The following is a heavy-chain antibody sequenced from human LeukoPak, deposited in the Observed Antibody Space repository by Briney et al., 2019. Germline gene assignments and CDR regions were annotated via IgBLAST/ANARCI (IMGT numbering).Heavy chain of an antibody. D-gene: IGHD1-26*01. J-gene: IGHJ4*02. Sequence: SVKVSCKASGGTFSSYAISWVRQAPGQGLGWMGGIIPIFGTANYAQKFQGRVTMTEDTSTDTAYMELSSLRSEDTAVYYCATPHRKGVIVGATYFDYWGQGTLVTVSS. CDR3: ATPHRKGVIVGATYFDY. CDR2: IIPIFGTA. V-gene: IGHV1-69*06. CDR1: GGTFSSYA.